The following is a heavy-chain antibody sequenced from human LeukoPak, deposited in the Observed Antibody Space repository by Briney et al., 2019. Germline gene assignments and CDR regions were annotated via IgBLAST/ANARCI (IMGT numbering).Heavy chain of an antibody. CDR2: ISGSGGST. D-gene: IGHD3-16*01. J-gene: IGHJ6*02. CDR1: GFTFSSYA. Sequence: GGSLRLSCAASGFTFSSYAMSWVRQAPGKGLEWVSAISGSGGSTYYADSVKGRFTISRDNSKNTLYLQMDSLRAEDTAVYYCAKTGGSYYYYGMDVWGQGTTVTVSS. CDR3: AKTGGSYYYYGMDV. V-gene: IGHV3-23*01.